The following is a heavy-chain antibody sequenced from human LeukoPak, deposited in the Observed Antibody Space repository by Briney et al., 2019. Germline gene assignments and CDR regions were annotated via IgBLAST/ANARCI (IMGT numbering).Heavy chain of an antibody. Sequence: GGSLRLSCAASGFTFSSYAMHWVRQAPGTGLEWVAVISYDGSNKYYADSVKGRFTISRDNSKNTLYLQMNSLRAEDTAVYYCARVYYWGQGTLVTVSS. CDR1: GFTFSSYA. J-gene: IGHJ4*02. CDR3: ARVYY. CDR2: ISYDGSNK. D-gene: IGHD2-8*01. V-gene: IGHV3-30*04.